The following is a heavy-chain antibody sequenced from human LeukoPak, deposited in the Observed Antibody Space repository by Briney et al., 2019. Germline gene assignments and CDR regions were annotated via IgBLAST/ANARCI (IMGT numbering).Heavy chain of an antibody. V-gene: IGHV1-69*13. CDR1: GGTFTSYA. CDR3: ATDPGYSYGLDY. CDR2: IIPIFGTA. D-gene: IGHD5-18*01. J-gene: IGHJ4*02. Sequence: GASVKVSCKASGGTFTSYAISWVRQAPGQGLEWMGGIIPIFGTANYAQKFQGRVTITADESTSTAYMELSSLRSEDTAVYYCATDPGYSYGLDYWGQGTLVTVSS.